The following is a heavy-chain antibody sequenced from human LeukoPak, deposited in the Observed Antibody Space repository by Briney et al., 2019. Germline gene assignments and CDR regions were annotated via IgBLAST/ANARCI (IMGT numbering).Heavy chain of an antibody. Sequence: SETLSLTCTVSGGSISSYYWSWIRQPPGKGLEWIGYIYYSGSTNYNPSLKSRVTISVDTSKNQFSLKLSSVTAADTAVYYCARVVPQFLDAFDIWGQGTMVTVSS. V-gene: IGHV4-59*01. CDR1: GGSISSYY. D-gene: IGHD2-2*01. CDR2: IYYSGST. CDR3: ARVVPQFLDAFDI. J-gene: IGHJ3*02.